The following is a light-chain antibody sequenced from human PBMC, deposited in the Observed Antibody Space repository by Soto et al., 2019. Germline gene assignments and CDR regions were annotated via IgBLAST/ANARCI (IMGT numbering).Light chain of an antibody. CDR1: QSVSSNY. J-gene: IGKJ1*01. CDR3: QQYGGLPRT. CDR2: GAS. Sequence: EIVLTQSPGTVSLSPGERATLSCRASQSVSSNYLAWYQQKPGQAPRLLIYGASSRATGIPDRFSGSGSGKDITLTISRLEPEDFAVYYCQQYGGLPRTFGQGTKVEIK. V-gene: IGKV3-20*01.